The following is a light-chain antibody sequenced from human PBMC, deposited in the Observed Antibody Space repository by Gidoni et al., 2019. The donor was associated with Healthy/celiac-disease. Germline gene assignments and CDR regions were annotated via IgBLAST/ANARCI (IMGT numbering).Light chain of an antibody. CDR2: WAS. J-gene: IGKJ2*01. Sequence: DIVMTQSPDSLAVSLGERATINCKSSQSVLYSSNNKYYLAWYQQKPGQPPKLLIYWASTRESGVPDLFSGSGSGTDFTLTISSLHAEDVAVYYCQQYYSTPYTFGQGTKLEIK. CDR3: QQYYSTPYT. CDR1: QSVLYSSNNKYY. V-gene: IGKV4-1*01.